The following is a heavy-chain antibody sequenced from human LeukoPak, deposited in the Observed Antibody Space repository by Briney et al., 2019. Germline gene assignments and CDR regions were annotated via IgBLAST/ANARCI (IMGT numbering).Heavy chain of an antibody. J-gene: IGHJ4*02. CDR3: AGLDVVVVAARTSGVSLSFDY. V-gene: IGHV4-39*07. CDR2: IYYSGST. CDR1: GGSISSTGSF. D-gene: IGHD2-15*01. Sequence: SETLSLTCTVSGGSISSTGSFWGWIRQPPGKGLEWIGSIYYSGSTYYNPFLKSRVTISVDTSKNQFSLKLSSVTAADTAVYYCAGLDVVVVAARTSGVSLSFDYWGQGTLVTVSS.